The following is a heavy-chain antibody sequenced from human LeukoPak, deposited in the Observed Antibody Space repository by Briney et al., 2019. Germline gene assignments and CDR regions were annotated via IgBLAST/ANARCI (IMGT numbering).Heavy chain of an antibody. CDR1: GGTFSSYA. J-gene: IGHJ6*04. D-gene: IGHD2-15*01. V-gene: IGHV1-69*01. CDR3: ARAYSAATRGLRRYYYYYGMDV. Sequence: SAKVSCKASGGTFSSYAISWVRQAPGQGLEWMGGIIPIFGTANYAQKFQGRVTITADESTSTAYMELSSLRSEDTAVYYCARAYSAATRGLRRYYYYYGMDVWGKGTTVTVSS. CDR2: IIPIFGTA.